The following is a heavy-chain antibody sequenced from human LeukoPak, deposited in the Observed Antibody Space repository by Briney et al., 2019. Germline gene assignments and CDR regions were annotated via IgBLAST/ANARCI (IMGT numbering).Heavy chain of an antibody. CDR2: IKQDGSEK. J-gene: IGHJ4*02. Sequence: GGSLRLSCAASGFTFSSYWMSWVRQAPGKGLEWVASIKQDGSEKYYVDSVKGRVTISRDNAKNSLYLQMNGLRAEDTAVYYCARVFGAGYSDYWGQGTLVTVSS. CDR3: ARVFGAGYSDY. CDR1: GFTFSSYW. D-gene: IGHD4/OR15-4a*01. V-gene: IGHV3-7*01.